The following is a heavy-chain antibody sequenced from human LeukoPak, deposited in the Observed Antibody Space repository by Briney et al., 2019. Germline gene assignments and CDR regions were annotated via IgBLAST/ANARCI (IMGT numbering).Heavy chain of an antibody. V-gene: IGHV1-2*02. D-gene: IGHD6-19*01. J-gene: IGHJ6*02. CDR1: GYTFTGYY. Sequence: ASVKVSCKASGYTFTGYYMHWVRQAPGQGLEWMGWINPNSGGTNYAQKFQGRVTMTRDTSISTAYMELSSLRSEDTAVYYCARAHAVEQSKGMDVWGQGTTVTVSS. CDR3: ARAHAVEQSKGMDV. CDR2: INPNSGGT.